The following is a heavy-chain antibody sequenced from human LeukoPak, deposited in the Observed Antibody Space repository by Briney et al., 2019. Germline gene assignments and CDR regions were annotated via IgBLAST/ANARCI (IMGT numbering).Heavy chain of an antibody. V-gene: IGHV3-48*03. J-gene: IGHJ6*03. CDR3: AKDSAFYYIDV. CDR1: GFTFSSYE. CDR2: ISSSGSTI. D-gene: IGHD3-10*01. Sequence: GGSLRLSCAASGFTFSSYEMNWVRQAPGKGLEWVSYISSSGSTIYYADSVKGRFTISRDNSKNTLYLQMNSLKGDDTAVYYCAKDSAFYYIDVWGKGTTVTISS.